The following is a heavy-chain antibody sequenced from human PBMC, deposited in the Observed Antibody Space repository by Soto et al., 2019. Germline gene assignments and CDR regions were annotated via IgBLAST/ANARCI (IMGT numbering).Heavy chain of an antibody. CDR1: GFTFSSYG. Sequence: GGSLRLSCAAYGFTFSSYGMHWVRQAPGKGLEWVAVISYDGSNKYYADSVKGRFTISRDNSKNTLYLQMNSLRAEDTAVYYCAKDRGSSSWTVSYGMDVWGQGTTVTVSS. CDR2: ISYDGSNK. CDR3: AKDRGSSSWTVSYGMDV. D-gene: IGHD6-13*01. J-gene: IGHJ6*02. V-gene: IGHV3-30*18.